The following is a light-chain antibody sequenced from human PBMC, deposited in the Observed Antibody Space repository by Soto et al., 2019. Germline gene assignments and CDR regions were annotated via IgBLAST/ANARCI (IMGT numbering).Light chain of an antibody. V-gene: IGKV1-39*01. J-gene: IGKJ1*01. CDR1: QTILTY. Sequence: DIQMTQSPSSLSASVGDRVTITCRASQTILTYLNWYQQKPGKAPKLLIYAASSLQSGVPSRFSGGGSATDFTLTISSLQPEDFATYYCQQSFSTTWTFVHGTKVEIK. CDR3: QQSFSTTWT. CDR2: AAS.